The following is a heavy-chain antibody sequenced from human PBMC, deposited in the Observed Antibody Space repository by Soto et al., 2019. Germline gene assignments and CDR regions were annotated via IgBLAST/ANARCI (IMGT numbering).Heavy chain of an antibody. D-gene: IGHD3-10*01. CDR1: GFTFSSYA. Sequence: EVQLLESGGGLVQPGGSLRLSCAASGFTFSSYAMSWVRQAPGKGLEWVSAISGSGGSTYYADSVKGRFTISRDNSKNTLYLQMNSLRAEDTAVYYCVKAGSRYYYYYGMDVWGQGTTVTVSS. V-gene: IGHV3-23*01. CDR2: ISGSGGST. CDR3: VKAGSRYYYYYGMDV. J-gene: IGHJ6*02.